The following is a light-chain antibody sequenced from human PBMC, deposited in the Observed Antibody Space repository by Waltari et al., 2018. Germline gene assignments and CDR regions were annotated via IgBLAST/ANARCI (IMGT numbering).Light chain of an antibody. CDR1: QSIRTY. CDR3: QQSYSPLST. J-gene: IGKJ1*01. CDR2: DTS. V-gene: IGKV1-39*01. Sequence: DIQMTQSPSSLSASVGDRVTITCRASQSIRTYLNWYQQKPGKAPKLLISDTSSLQSGVPSRFSGRGSVTDYTLTISSLQAEDLATCYCQQSYSPLSTFGQGTKVEIK.